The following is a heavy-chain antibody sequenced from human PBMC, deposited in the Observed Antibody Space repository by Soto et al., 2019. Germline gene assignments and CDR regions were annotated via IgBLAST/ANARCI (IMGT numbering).Heavy chain of an antibody. CDR1: GFTFSTYA. CDR3: ARIGAASETNY. J-gene: IGHJ4*02. V-gene: IGHV3-23*01. D-gene: IGHD6-13*01. CDR2: IDSTGAVT. Sequence: GGSLRLSCSASGFTFSTYAMTWVRQAPGKGLEWVSSIDSTGAVTYHAESVKGRFTTSRDNSRNTLCLQMNSLKAEDTAIYYCARIGAASETNYWGQGTQVTVSS.